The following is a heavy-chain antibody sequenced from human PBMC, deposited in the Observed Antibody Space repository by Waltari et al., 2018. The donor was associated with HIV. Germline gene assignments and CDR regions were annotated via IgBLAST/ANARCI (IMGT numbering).Heavy chain of an antibody. CDR3: ARGVPAATDWFDP. V-gene: IGHV4-61*02. Sequence: QVQLQESGPGLVKPSQTLSLTCTVTGGSIRSGSCYWSWTRQPAGKGLEWIGRIYISGSTNYNPALKSRVTISVDTSKNHFSLKLSSVTAADTAVYYCARGVPAATDWFDPWGQGTLVTVSS. CDR2: IYISGST. CDR1: GGSIRSGSCY. D-gene: IGHD2-2*01. J-gene: IGHJ5*02.